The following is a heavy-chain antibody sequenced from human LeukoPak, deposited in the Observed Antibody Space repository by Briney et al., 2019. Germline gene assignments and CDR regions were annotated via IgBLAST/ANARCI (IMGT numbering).Heavy chain of an antibody. CDR2: IDPSSGGT. D-gene: IGHD1-20*01. CDR3: ARDITGTTGLGVDAFDI. Sequence: ASVKVSCKASGYRFTGYYIHWVRQAPGQGLEWMGWIDPSSGGTNYAQKFQVRVTMTRDTSISTVYMELNRLTSDDTAVYYCARDITGTTGLGVDAFDIWGQGTMVTVSS. J-gene: IGHJ3*02. CDR1: GYRFTGYY. V-gene: IGHV1-2*02.